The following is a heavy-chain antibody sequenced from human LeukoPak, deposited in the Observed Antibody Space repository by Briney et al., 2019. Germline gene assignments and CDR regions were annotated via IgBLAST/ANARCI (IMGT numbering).Heavy chain of an antibody. CDR1: GFTFSSYG. Sequence: GGSLRLSCAASGFTFSSYGMHRVRQAPGKGLEWVAVISYDGSHKYYADSVKGRLIISRDNSKNTLYLQMNSLRAEDTAVYYCAKDASDSSGWYYFDYWGQGTLVTASS. J-gene: IGHJ4*02. V-gene: IGHV3-30*18. CDR3: AKDASDSSGWYYFDY. D-gene: IGHD6-19*01. CDR2: ISYDGSHK.